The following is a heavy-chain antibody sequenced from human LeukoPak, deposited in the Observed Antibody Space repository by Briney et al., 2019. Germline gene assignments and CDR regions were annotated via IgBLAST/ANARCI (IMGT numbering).Heavy chain of an antibody. CDR1: AYSLRHYA. D-gene: IGHD6-13*01. CDR2: IGGSGDST. Sequence: PGGSLRLSCAASAYSLRHYAMNWVRQAPGKGLEWVSCIGGSGDSTYYSDSVRGRFTISRDNSKNTLYLQMNSLRGEDTAIYYCVKDKAYSSSWGYFDYWGQGTLVTVSS. J-gene: IGHJ4*02. V-gene: IGHV3-23*01. CDR3: VKDKAYSSSWGYFDY.